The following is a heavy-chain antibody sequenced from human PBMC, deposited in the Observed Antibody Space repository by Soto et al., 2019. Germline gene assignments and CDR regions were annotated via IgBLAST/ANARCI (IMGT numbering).Heavy chain of an antibody. CDR1: GYTFTSYG. Sequence: ASVKGYCKTSGYTFTSYGIGWVRQAPGQGLEWMGWISAYNGNTNYAQKLQGRVTMTTDTSTSTAYMELRSLRSDDTAVYYCARKPRATIRPLDYWGQGTLVTVSS. CDR2: ISAYNGNT. D-gene: IGHD5-12*01. J-gene: IGHJ4*02. CDR3: ARKPRATIRPLDY. V-gene: IGHV1-18*04.